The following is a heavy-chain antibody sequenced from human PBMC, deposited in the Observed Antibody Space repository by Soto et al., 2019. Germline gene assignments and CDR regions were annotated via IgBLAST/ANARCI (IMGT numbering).Heavy chain of an antibody. D-gene: IGHD6-19*01. Sequence: ASVKVSCKASGYTFTGYYMHWVRQAPGQGLEWMGWINPNSGGTNYAQKFQGWVTMTRDTSISTAYMELSRLRSDDTAVYYCARAFYSSGWYLGGFAFDIWGQGTMVTVSS. V-gene: IGHV1-2*04. CDR3: ARAFYSSGWYLGGFAFDI. CDR1: GYTFTGYY. J-gene: IGHJ3*02. CDR2: INPNSGGT.